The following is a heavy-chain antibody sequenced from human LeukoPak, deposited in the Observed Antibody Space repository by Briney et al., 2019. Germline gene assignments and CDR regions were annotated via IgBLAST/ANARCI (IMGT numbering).Heavy chain of an antibody. V-gene: IGHV1-24*01. Sequence: GASVNVSCKVSGYTLTELSMHWVRQAPGKGLEWVGGFDPEDGETIYAQKFQGRVTMTEDTSTDTAYMELSSLRSEDTAVYYCATALSPHYYDSSGYYLQHWGQGTLVTVSS. CDR2: FDPEDGET. J-gene: IGHJ1*01. CDR1: GYTLTELS. CDR3: ATALSPHYYDSSGYYLQH. D-gene: IGHD3-22*01.